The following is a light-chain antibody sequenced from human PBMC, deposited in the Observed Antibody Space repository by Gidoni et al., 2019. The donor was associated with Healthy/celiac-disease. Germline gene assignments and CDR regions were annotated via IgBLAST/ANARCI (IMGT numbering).Light chain of an antibody. CDR2: KAS. Sequence: DIQMPQSPSTLSASVGDRVTITCRASQSISSWLAWYQQKPGKAPKLLIYKASSLESGVPSRFSGSGSGTEFTLTSSSLQPDDFATYYCQRYNSYCTFGQGTKVEIK. CDR1: QSISSW. CDR3: QRYNSYCT. V-gene: IGKV1-5*03. J-gene: IGKJ1*01.